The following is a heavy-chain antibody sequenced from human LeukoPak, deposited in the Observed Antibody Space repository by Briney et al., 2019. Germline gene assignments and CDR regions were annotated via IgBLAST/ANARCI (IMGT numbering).Heavy chain of an antibody. D-gene: IGHD1-7*01. J-gene: IGHJ3*02. CDR3: VRDGGFPGTTGTYEI. CDR1: GFTFTTYS. Sequence: GGSLRLSCAASGFTFTTYSMTWIRQAPGKGLEWVSVISGDGGHTYYADSVKGRFTISRDNARDSLYLEMNSLRVEDTAVYYCVRDGGFPGTTGTYEIWGQGTMVTVSS. V-gene: IGHV3-23*01. CDR2: ISGDGGHT.